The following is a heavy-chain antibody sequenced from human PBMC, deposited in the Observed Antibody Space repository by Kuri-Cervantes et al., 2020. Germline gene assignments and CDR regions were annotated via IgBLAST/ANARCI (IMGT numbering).Heavy chain of an antibody. J-gene: IGHJ3*02. Sequence: ASVKVSCKASGYTFISYGISWVRQAPGQGLEWMGWISAYNGNTNYAQKLQGRVTMTTDTSTSTAYVELRSLRSDDTAVHYCARAYDYGDYVGAFDIWGQGTMVTVSS. CDR1: GYTFISYG. D-gene: IGHD4-17*01. CDR2: ISAYNGNT. V-gene: IGHV1-18*01. CDR3: ARAYDYGDYVGAFDI.